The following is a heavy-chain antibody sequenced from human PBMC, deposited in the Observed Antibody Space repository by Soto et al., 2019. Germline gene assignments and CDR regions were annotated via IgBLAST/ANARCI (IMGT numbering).Heavy chain of an antibody. D-gene: IGHD2-2*01. Sequence: GESLKISCKGSGYSFTSYWIGWVRQMPGKGLEWMGIIYPGDSDTRYSPSFQGQVTISADKSISTAYLQWSSLKASDTAMYYCARLGDCSSTSCYDFDYWGQGTLVTVSS. J-gene: IGHJ4*02. V-gene: IGHV5-51*01. CDR2: IYPGDSDT. CDR3: ARLGDCSSTSCYDFDY. CDR1: GYSFTSYW.